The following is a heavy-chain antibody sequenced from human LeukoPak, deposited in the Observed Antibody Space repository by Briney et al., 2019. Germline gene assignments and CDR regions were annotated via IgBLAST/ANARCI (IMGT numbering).Heavy chain of an antibody. Sequence: ASVKVSCKASGYTFTSYAISWVRQAPGQGLEWMGGIIPIFGTANYAQKFQGRVTITTDESTSTAYMELSSLRSEDTAVYYCATSRAVGSDFWSGHPKESLDYWGQGTLVTVSS. CDR1: GYTFTSYA. J-gene: IGHJ4*02. D-gene: IGHD3-3*01. CDR3: ATSRAVGSDFWSGHPKESLDY. V-gene: IGHV1-69*05. CDR2: IIPIFGTA.